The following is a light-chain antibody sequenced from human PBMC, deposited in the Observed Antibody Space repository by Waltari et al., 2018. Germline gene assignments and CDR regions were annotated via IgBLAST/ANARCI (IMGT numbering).Light chain of an antibody. Sequence: QSALAQPASVSGSPGQSIAISCTGPSSDIGNYNYVSCYQQHPGKAPKLILYEVSDRPSGVSRRFSGSKSGNKATLTISGLQADDEADYYCSSYTNRATLRVFGTGTKVTVL. J-gene: IGLJ1*01. CDR1: SSDIGNYNY. CDR3: SSYTNRATLRV. V-gene: IGLV2-14*01. CDR2: EVS.